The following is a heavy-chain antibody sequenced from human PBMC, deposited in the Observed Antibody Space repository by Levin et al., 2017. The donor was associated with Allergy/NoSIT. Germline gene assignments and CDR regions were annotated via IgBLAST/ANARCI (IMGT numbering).Heavy chain of an antibody. J-gene: IGHJ4*02. V-gene: IGHV4-34*01. CDR3: ARGGVVPAAFGY. D-gene: IGHD2-2*01. Sequence: SETLSLTCAVYGGSFSGYYWSWIRQPPGKGLEWIGEINHSGSTNYNPSLKSRVTISVDTSKNQFSLKLSSVTAADTAVYYCARGGVVPAAFGYWGQGTLVTVSS. CDR1: GGSFSGYY. CDR2: INHSGST.